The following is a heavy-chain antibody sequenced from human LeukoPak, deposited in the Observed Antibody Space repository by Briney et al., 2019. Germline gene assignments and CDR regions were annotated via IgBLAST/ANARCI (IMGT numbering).Heavy chain of an antibody. V-gene: IGHV4-38-2*01. J-gene: IGHJ5*02. CDR2: ICHSGST. Sequence: SETLSLTCAVSGYSISSGYYWGWIRQPPGRGLEWIGSICHSGSTYYNPSLKSRVTISVDTSKNQFSLKLSSVTAADTAVYYCALGSDILTGYNWFDPWGQGTLVTVSS. D-gene: IGHD3-9*01. CDR3: ALGSDILTGYNWFDP. CDR1: GYSISSGYY.